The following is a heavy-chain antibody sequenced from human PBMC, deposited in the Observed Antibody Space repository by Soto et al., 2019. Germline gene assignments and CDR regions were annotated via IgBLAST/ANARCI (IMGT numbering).Heavy chain of an antibody. CDR3: ASFTYYDFWSGTFYYGMDV. V-gene: IGHV5-51*01. J-gene: IGHJ6*02. Sequence: PGESLKISCKGSGYSFTSYWIGWLRQMPGKGLEWMGIIYPGDSDTRYSPSFQGQVTISADKSISTAYLQWSSLKASDTAMYYCASFTYYDFWSGTFYYGMDVWGQGTTVTVSS. CDR2: IYPGDSDT. CDR1: GYSFTSYW. D-gene: IGHD3-3*01.